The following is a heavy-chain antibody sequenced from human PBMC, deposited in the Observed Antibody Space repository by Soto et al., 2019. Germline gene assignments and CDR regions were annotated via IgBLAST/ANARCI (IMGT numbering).Heavy chain of an antibody. V-gene: IGHV3-15*01. CDR1: GLSFTNAW. Sequence: EVQLVESGGGLVEPGGSLRLSCAASGLSFTNAWMSWVRQAPGKGLECVGRIKSKTDGGTTDYAAPVSGRFTISRDDSRNTLYLQMKSLKTEDTAVYYCTTDPWGNSGFDYWGQGTLVTVSS. J-gene: IGHJ4*01. CDR2: IKSKTDGGTT. D-gene: IGHD6-19*01. CDR3: TTDPWGNSGFDY.